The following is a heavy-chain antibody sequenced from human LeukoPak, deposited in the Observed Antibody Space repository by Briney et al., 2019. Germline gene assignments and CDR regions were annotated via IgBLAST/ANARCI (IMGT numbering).Heavy chain of an antibody. J-gene: IGHJ4*02. CDR2: IGTAGDT. CDR3: LAVRGVKHPGGRRPY. V-gene: IGHV3-13*01. CDR1: GFTFSSYD. Sequence: GGSPRLSCAASGFTFSSYDMHRVRQATGKGLEWVSAIGTAGDTYYPGSVKGRFTISRENAKNSLYLQMNSLRAGDTAVYYCLAVRGVKHPGGRRPYWGQGTLVTVSS. D-gene: IGHD3-10*01.